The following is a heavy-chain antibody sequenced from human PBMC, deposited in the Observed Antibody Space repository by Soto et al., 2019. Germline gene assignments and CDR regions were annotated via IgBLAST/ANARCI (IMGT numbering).Heavy chain of an antibody. CDR3: VSQRTTVPTQAYFDY. D-gene: IGHD4-17*01. CDR1: GGSVTNSSYY. CDR2: VYYRGRS. J-gene: IGHJ4*02. V-gene: IGHV4-39*01. Sequence: SETLSLTCTVSGGSVTNSSYYWGWIRQSPGKGLEWIGSVYYRGRSYSKSSVKSRVTISVDTSKNRFSLSLNSVTASDTAVYFCVSQRTTVPTQAYFDYWGPGALVTVFS.